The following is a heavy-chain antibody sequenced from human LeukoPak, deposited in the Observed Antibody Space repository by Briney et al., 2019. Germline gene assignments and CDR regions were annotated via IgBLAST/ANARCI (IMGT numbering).Heavy chain of an antibody. J-gene: IGHJ3*02. D-gene: IGHD3-9*01. V-gene: IGHV1-8*01. CDR1: GYTFTSYD. Sequence: GASVKVSCKASGYTFTSYDINWVRQATGQGLEWMGWMNPNSGNTGYAQKFQGRVTMTRNTSISTAYMELSILRSEDTAVYYCAKGVLRYFDWLPRDLDAFDIWGQGTMVTVSS. CDR3: AKGVLRYFDWLPRDLDAFDI. CDR2: MNPNSGNT.